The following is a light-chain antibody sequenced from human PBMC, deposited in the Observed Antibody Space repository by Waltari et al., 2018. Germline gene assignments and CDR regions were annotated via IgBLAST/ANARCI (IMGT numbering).Light chain of an antibody. CDR2: EDS. J-gene: IGLJ7*01. CDR3: GTWESSLSGAV. CDR1: SSNIGNNY. Sequence: QSVLTQPPSVSAAPGQRVTISCSGGSSNIGNNYVSWYRQFPGTAPKLLIYEDSERPTRIPGGCSGSKSGTSATLDITGLQAGDEADYYCGTWESSLSGAVFGGGTHLTVL. V-gene: IGLV1-51*02.